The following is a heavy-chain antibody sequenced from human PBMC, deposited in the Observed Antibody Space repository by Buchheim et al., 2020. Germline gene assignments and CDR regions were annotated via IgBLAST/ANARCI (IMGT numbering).Heavy chain of an antibody. Sequence: QVHLVESGGGVVQPGRSLRLSCAASGFDFSGCGMHWGRQAPGKGLEWVAVISSDGNKKYYADSVNGRFTISSDNSRNTLYLQMDSLWPEDTAVYYCAKDLSGSYWSADHWGQGTL. CDR3: AKDLSGSYWSADH. D-gene: IGHD1-26*01. CDR1: GFDFSGCG. J-gene: IGHJ5*02. CDR2: ISSDGNKK. V-gene: IGHV3-30*18.